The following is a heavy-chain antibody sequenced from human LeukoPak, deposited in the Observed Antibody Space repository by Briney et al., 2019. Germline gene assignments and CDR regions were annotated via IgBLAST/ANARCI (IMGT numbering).Heavy chain of an antibody. Sequence: ASVKVSCKASGYTFTSYGISWVRQAPGQGLEWMGWISAYNGNTNYAQKFQGRVTITRDTSASTAYMELSSLRSEDTAVYYCARGVFIMTTVTTEDFDYWGQGTLVTVSS. CDR2: ISAYNGNT. CDR1: GYTFTSYG. V-gene: IGHV1-18*01. CDR3: ARGVFIMTTVTTEDFDY. D-gene: IGHD4-17*01. J-gene: IGHJ4*02.